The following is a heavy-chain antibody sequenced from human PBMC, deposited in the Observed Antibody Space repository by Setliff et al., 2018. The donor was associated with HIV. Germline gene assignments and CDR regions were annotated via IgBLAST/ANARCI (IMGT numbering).Heavy chain of an antibody. Sequence: PSETLSLTCAVSGGSISSDNWWTWVRQAPGKGLEWIGEINLSRSTDYNPSLKSRVTISVDTSKNQFSLRLSSVTAGDTAVYYCTRRRGPMVRGVDPTPSYYFDYWGQGTLVTVSS. D-gene: IGHD3-10*01. CDR2: INLSRST. CDR3: TRRRGPMVRGVDPTPSYYFDY. CDR1: GGSISSDNW. V-gene: IGHV4-4*02. J-gene: IGHJ4*02.